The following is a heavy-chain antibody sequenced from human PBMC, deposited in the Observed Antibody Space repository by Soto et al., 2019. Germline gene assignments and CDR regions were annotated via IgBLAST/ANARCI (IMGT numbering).Heavy chain of an antibody. Sequence: QVQLVQSGAEVKKTGASVKVSCKASGYTFTSYAMHWVRQAPGQRFEWMGWINAGNGNTKYSQKFQGRVTITRDTSASTAYMELSSLRSEDTAVYYCVREASHYDILTGYYSYYFDYWGQGTLVSVSS. J-gene: IGHJ4*02. CDR2: INAGNGNT. D-gene: IGHD3-9*01. CDR1: GYTFTSYA. V-gene: IGHV1-3*01. CDR3: VREASHYDILTGYYSYYFDY.